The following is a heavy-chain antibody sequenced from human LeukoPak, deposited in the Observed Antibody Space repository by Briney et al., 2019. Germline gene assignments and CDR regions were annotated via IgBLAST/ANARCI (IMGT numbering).Heavy chain of an antibody. CDR2: INHSGST. CDR3: ARGYRTTAYNWFDP. J-gene: IGHJ5*02. CDR1: GGSFSGYY. V-gene: IGHV4-34*01. D-gene: IGHD4-17*01. Sequence: PSETLSLTCAVYGGSFSGYYWSWIRQPPGKGLEWIGEINHSGSTNYNPSLKSRVTISVDTSKNQFSLKPSSVTAADTAVYYCARGYRTTAYNWFDPWGQGTLVTVSS.